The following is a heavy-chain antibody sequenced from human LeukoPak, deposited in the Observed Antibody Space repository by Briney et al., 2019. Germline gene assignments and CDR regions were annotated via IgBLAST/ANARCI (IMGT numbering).Heavy chain of an antibody. CDR3: ARGYCSSTSCYAWNAFDI. D-gene: IGHD2-2*01. CDR2: IYYSGST. Sequence: PSQTLSLTCTVSGGSISSGGYYWSWIRQHPGKGLEWIGYIYYSGSTYYNPSLKSRVTISVDTSKNQFSQKLSSVTAADTAVYYCARGYCSSTSCYAWNAFDIWGQGTMVTVSS. CDR1: GGSISSGGYY. V-gene: IGHV4-31*03. J-gene: IGHJ3*02.